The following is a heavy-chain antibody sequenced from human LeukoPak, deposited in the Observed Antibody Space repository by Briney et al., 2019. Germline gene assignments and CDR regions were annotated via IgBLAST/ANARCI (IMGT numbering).Heavy chain of an antibody. Sequence: PGGSLRLSCAASGFTFSSYSMNWVRQAPGKGLEWVSSISSSSSYIYYADSVKGRFTISRDNAKNSLYLQMNSLRAEDTAVYYCARDTIVADAFDIWGQGTMVTVSS. CDR3: ARDTIVADAFDI. V-gene: IGHV3-21*04. D-gene: IGHD5-12*01. CDR2: ISSSSSYI. CDR1: GFTFSSYS. J-gene: IGHJ3*02.